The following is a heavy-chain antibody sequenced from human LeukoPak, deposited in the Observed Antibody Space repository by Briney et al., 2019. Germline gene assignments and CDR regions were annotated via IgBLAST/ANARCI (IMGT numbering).Heavy chain of an antibody. CDR1: GFTFSSYG. CDR3: ARDVLSAFDI. D-gene: IGHD2-8*01. J-gene: IGHJ3*02. V-gene: IGHV3-33*08. CDR2: ISYDGSNK. Sequence: PGGSLRLSCAASGFTFSSYGMHWVRQAPGKGLEWVAVISYDGSNKYYADSVKGRFTISRDNSKNALYLQMNSLRAEDTAVYYCARDVLSAFDIWGQGTMVTVSS.